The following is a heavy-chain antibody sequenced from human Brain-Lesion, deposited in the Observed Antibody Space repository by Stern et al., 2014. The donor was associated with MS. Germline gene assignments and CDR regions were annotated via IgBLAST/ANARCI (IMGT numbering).Heavy chain of an antibody. CDR2: IYTSGST. Sequence: DQLVESGPGLVKPSQALSLTCTVSGGSISSGSYSWTWIRQSAGKGLEWIGRIYTSGSTNYNLSFKSRTTISSDTPKNQFSLKLHSVTAADTAVYYCARGTAMIFGANGLDVWGQGTTVTVSS. CDR1: GGSISSGSYS. D-gene: IGHD3/OR15-3a*01. CDR3: ARGTAMIFGANGLDV. J-gene: IGHJ6*02. V-gene: IGHV4-61*02.